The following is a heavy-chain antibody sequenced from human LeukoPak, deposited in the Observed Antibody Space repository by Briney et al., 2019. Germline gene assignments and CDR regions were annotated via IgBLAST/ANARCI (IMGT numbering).Heavy chain of an antibody. V-gene: IGHV4-59*08. J-gene: IGHJ4*02. CDR1: GVSISSNY. CDR3: ARYARVPVD. D-gene: IGHD3-10*02. CDR2: IYYNGIM. Sequence: PSETLSLTCTVSGVSISSNYWSWIRQPPGKGPEYIEYIYYNGIMNYNPSLTSRVTMSIDTSENQFSLILSSVTAADTAVYYCARYARVPVDWGQGTLVTVFS.